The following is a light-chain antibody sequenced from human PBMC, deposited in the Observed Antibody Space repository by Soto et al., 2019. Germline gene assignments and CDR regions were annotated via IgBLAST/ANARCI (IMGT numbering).Light chain of an antibody. CDR1: SSDVGGYNY. CDR3: SSYTSSSTSFYV. Sequence: QSVLTQPASVSGSPGQSITISCTGTSSDVGGYNYVSWYQQHPGKAPKLMIYDVSNRPSGVSNRFSGSKSGNTASLTISGLQAEDEADYYCSSYTSSSTSFYVFRTVTKVTDL. J-gene: IGLJ1*01. V-gene: IGLV2-14*01. CDR2: DVS.